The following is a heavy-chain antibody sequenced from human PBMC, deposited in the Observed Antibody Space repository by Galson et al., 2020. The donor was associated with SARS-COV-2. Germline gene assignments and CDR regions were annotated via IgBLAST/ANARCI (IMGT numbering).Heavy chain of an antibody. CDR1: GLTFSSYW. V-gene: IGHV3-7*03. CDR3: ARERQWESFYYYGSGSYYNN. D-gene: IGHD3-10*01. CDR2: IKQDGSEK. J-gene: IGHJ4*02. Sequence: GESLKISCAASGLTFSSYWMSWVRQAPGQGLEWVANIKQDGSEKYYVDSVKGRFTISRDNAKNSLYLQMNSLRAEDTAVYYCARERQWESFYYYGSGSYYNNWGQGTLVTVSS.